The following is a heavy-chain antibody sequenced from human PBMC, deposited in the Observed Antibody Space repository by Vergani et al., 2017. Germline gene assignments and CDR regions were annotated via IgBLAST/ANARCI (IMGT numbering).Heavy chain of an antibody. CDR2: INHSGST. J-gene: IGHJ4*02. CDR3: ARGAKFDY. CDR1: GGSFSGYY. V-gene: IGHV4-34*01. Sequence: QVQLQQWGAGLLKPSETLSLTCAVSGGSFSGYYWSWIRQPPGKGLEWIGEINHSGSTNYNPSLKSRVTISVDTSKNQFSLKLSSVTAADTAVYYCARGAKFDYWGQGTLVTVSS.